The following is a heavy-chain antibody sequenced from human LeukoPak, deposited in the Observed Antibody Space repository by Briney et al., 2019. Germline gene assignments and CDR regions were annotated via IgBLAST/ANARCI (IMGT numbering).Heavy chain of an antibody. CDR3: ATQLAATRTFWFDP. CDR2: IYYSGST. J-gene: IGHJ5*02. V-gene: IGHV4-59*08. Sequence: ASETLSLTCTVSGGSISYYYWSWVRQPPGKGLEWVSDIYYSGSTIYNHSLKRRVTISADESKNKIYLKLRCVSAADTAVYYCATQLAATRTFWFDPWGQGTLVTVSS. D-gene: IGHD6-13*01. CDR1: GGSISYYY.